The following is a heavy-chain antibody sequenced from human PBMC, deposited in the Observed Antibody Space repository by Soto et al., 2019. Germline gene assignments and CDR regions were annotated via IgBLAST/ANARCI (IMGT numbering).Heavy chain of an antibody. CDR3: AHSRNLITEDAQVGDFDY. D-gene: IGHD3-10*01. CDR1: GFSLNTDGEG. Sequence: QITLKESGPTPVKPTQTLTLTCSFSGFSLNTDGEGVGWVRQPPGEALEWLALIYWDDDERYSPSLKTRLTITKDPSKNQVDLIMTNMDPVDTATYYCAHSRNLITEDAQVGDFDYWGQGTLVTVSS. J-gene: IGHJ4*02. CDR2: IYWDDDE. V-gene: IGHV2-5*02.